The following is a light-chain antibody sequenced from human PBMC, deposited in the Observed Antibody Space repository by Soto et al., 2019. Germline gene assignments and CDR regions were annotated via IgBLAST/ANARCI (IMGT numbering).Light chain of an antibody. CDR1: QSISNY. CDR2: AAS. CDR3: QQSYGTPLT. V-gene: IGKV1-39*01. Sequence: DMEMTQSPSSLSASVGDRVTITCRASQSISNYLNWYQHKPGKVPTILIYAASSLQSGVPTRFSGSGSGTDFTLTINSLQPEDFATYYCQQSYGTPLTFGGGTKIEIK. J-gene: IGKJ4*01.